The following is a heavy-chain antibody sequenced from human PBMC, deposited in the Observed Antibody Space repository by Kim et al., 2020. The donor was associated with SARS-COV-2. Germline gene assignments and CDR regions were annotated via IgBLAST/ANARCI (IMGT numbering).Heavy chain of an antibody. CDR2: ISSSSSTI. Sequence: GGSLRLSCAASGFTFSSYSMNWVRQAPGKGLEWVSYISSSSSTIYYADSVKGRFTISRDNAKNSLYLQMNSLRAEDTAVYYCARGWNDEKDWFDPWGQGTLVTVSS. D-gene: IGHD1-1*01. CDR1: GFTFSSYS. V-gene: IGHV3-48*04. CDR3: ARGWNDEKDWFDP. J-gene: IGHJ5*02.